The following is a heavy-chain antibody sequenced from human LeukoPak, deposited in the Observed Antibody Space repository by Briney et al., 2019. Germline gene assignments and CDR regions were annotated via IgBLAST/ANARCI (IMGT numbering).Heavy chain of an antibody. CDR2: ICGRGGST. D-gene: IGHD3-9*01. CDR3: AECILAGYYKGYMDV. Sequence: PGGALRLSFPSSRFTFSSHVMSWVRQAPGKGLAGVSAICGRGGSTYYADSVKGRFTISLDNSKKTLYLQINSLRAEDTAVYYCAECILAGYYKGYMDVWGKGTTVTISS. CDR1: RFTFSSHV. J-gene: IGHJ6*03. V-gene: IGHV3-23*01.